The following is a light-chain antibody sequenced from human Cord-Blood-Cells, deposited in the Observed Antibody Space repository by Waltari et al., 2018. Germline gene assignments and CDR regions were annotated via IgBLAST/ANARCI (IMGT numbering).Light chain of an antibody. Sequence: QSALTQPPSVSGSPGQSVTISCTGTTSDAGSYTRVSWYQQPPGTAPNLVVYEVSNRPSGVPDRFSGSKSGNTASLTISGLQAEDEADYYCSSYTSSSTWVFGGGTKLTVL. CDR2: EVS. J-gene: IGLJ3*02. CDR3: SSYTSSSTWV. CDR1: TSDAGSYTR. V-gene: IGLV2-18*02.